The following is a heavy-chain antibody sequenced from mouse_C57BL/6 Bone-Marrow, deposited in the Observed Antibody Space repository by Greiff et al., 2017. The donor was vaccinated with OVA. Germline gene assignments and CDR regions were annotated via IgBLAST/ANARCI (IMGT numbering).Heavy chain of an antibody. J-gene: IGHJ2*01. CDR3: ARHWDYDY. Sequence: QVQLKQPGAELVKPGASVKLSCKASGYTFTSYWMHWVKQRPGRGLELIGRIYPNSGGTKYNEKFKSKATLTVDKPSSTAYMQLSSLTSEDSAVYYCARHWDYDYWGQGTTLTVSS. V-gene: IGHV1-72*01. D-gene: IGHD4-1*01. CDR2: IYPNSGGT. CDR1: GYTFTSYW.